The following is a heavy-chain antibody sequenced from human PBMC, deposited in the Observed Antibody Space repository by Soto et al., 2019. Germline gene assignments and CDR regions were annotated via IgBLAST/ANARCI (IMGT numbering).Heavy chain of an antibody. J-gene: IGHJ4*02. Sequence: SETLSLTCAVSGGSIRSGGYSWTWIRQPPGKGLEWIGYIYHSGSTYYNPSLKSRVIISIDRSKSQFSLKLSSVTAADTAVYYCARERTVAGNDYWGQGTLVTVSS. V-gene: IGHV4-30-2*01. CDR1: GGSIRSGGYS. D-gene: IGHD6-19*01. CDR2: IYHSGST. CDR3: ARERTVAGNDY.